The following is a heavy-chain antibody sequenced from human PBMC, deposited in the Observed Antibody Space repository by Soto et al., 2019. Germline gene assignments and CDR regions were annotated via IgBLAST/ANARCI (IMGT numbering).Heavy chain of an antibody. V-gene: IGHV1-24*01. D-gene: IGHD6-13*01. CDR1: GYTLTGLS. Sequence: ASVKVSCKVSGYTLTGLSMHWVRQAPGKGLEWMGGFDPEDGETIYAQKFQGRVTMTEDTSTDTAYMELSSLRSEDTAVYYCATRGAAAQYYYYGMDVWGQGTTVTVSS. J-gene: IGHJ6*02. CDR2: FDPEDGET. CDR3: ATRGAAAQYYYYGMDV.